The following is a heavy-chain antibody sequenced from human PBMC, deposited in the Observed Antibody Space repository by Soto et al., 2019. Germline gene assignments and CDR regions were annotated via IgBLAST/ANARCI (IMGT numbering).Heavy chain of an antibody. CDR3: ASRAGFQRGGVLRDY. V-gene: IGHV1-69*13. Sequence: ASVKVSCKASGGTFSSYAISWVRQAPGQGLEWMGGIIPIFGTANYAQKFQGRVTITADESTSTAYMELSSLRSEDTAVYYCASRAGFQRGGVLRDYWGQGTLVTVSS. CDR1: GGTFSSYA. J-gene: IGHJ4*02. CDR2: IIPIFGTA. D-gene: IGHD3-10*01.